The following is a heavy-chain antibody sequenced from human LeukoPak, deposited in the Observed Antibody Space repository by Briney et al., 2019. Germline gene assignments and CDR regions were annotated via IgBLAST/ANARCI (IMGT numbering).Heavy chain of an antibody. D-gene: IGHD6-13*01. V-gene: IGHV1-18*04. CDR2: ISAYDGNT. CDR3: ARASSSTRYYYYGMDV. CDR1: GYTFTSYG. Sequence: ASVKVSCKASGYTFTSYGISWVRQAPGQGLEWMGWISAYDGNTNYAQKLQGRVTMTTDTSTSTAYMELRSLRSDDTAVYYCARASSSTRYYYYGMDVWAKGPRSPSPQ. J-gene: IGHJ6*04.